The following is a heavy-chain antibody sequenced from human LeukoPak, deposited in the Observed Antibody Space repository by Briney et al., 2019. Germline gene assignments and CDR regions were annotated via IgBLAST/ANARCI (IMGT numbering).Heavy chain of an antibody. CDR1: GFTFSSYS. Sequence: GGSLRLSCAASGFTFSSYSMNWVRQAPGKGLEWVSSISSSSSYIYYADSVKGRFTISRDKSKNSLHLQMNSLRVEDTAVYYCVRDATGTANNFGDSWGQGAPAIVSS. D-gene: IGHD1-1*01. CDR3: VRDATGTANNFGDS. J-gene: IGHJ4*02. V-gene: IGHV3-21*06. CDR2: ISSSSSYI.